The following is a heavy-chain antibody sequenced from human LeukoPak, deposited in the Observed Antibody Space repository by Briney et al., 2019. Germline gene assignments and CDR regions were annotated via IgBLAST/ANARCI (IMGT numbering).Heavy chain of an antibody. CDR2: INPSGGST. J-gene: IGHJ6*03. Sequence: GASVKVSCKASGYTFTSYYMHWVRQAPEQGLEWMGIINPSGGSTSYAQKFQGRVTMTRDMSTSTVYMELSSLRSEDTAVYYCARDLTGGRYAIWHYYYMDVWGKGTTVTVSS. CDR3: ARDLTGGRYAIWHYYYMDV. V-gene: IGHV1-46*01. CDR1: GYTFTSYY. D-gene: IGHD3-16*01.